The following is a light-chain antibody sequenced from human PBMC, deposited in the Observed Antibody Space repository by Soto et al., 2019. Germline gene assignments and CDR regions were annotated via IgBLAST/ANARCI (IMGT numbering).Light chain of an antibody. Sequence: EIVLTQSPATLSLSPGERSTLSCRASQTIRTYLAWYQQKPGQAPRLLIYDASNRATGIPARFSGSGSGTDFTLTISSIEPEDFATYYCQHYNSYSEAFGQGTKVELK. J-gene: IGKJ1*01. CDR1: QTIRTY. CDR3: QHYNSYSEA. V-gene: IGKV3-11*01. CDR2: DAS.